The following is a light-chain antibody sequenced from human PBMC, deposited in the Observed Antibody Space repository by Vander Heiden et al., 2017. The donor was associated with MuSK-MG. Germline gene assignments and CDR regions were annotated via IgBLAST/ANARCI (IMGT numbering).Light chain of an antibody. Sequence: SYELTQPSSVSVSPGQTARITCPGDVLKKKYARWFQQKPGQAPVLVIYKDSERPSGIPERFSGSSSGTTVTLTISGAQVEDEADYYCYSAADNNLGGVFGGGTKLTVL. CDR3: YSAADNNLGGV. V-gene: IGLV3-27*01. CDR1: VLKKKY. J-gene: IGLJ3*02. CDR2: KDS.